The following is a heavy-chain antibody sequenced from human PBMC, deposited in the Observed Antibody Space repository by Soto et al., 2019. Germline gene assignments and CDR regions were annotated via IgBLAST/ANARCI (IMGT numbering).Heavy chain of an antibody. CDR3: VRDSHGDY. V-gene: IGHV3-74*01. CDR1: GFTFSNYW. J-gene: IGHJ4*02. Sequence: EVQLVESGGGQVQPGGSLRLSCAGSGFTFSNYWMHWVRQAPGKGLEWVSRIDHDGPTDYADSVRGRFTISRDNAENTLYLQMNSLRPKDTAVYYCVRDSHGDYWGQGTLVTVSS. CDR2: IDHDGPT.